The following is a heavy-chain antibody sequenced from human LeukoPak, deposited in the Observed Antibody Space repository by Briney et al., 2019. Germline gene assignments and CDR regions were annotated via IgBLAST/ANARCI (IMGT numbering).Heavy chain of an antibody. CDR3: ATTASRGPQSAEYFQY. Sequence: PGGSLRLSCAASGFTFSNYGMHWVRQAPGKGLEWVAVIWYDGSNKYCSDSVKGRFTTSRDNSKNTLYLQMNSLRAEDTAVYYCATTASRGPQSAEYFQYWGQGTLVTVSS. CDR1: GFTFSNYG. V-gene: IGHV3-33*01. CDR2: IWYDGSNK. J-gene: IGHJ1*01.